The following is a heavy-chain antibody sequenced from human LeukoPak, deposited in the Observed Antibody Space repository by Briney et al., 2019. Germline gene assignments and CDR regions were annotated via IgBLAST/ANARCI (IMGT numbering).Heavy chain of an antibody. J-gene: IGHJ6*02. CDR2: IYYSGST. V-gene: IGHV4-59*01. D-gene: IGHD3-3*01. CDR1: GGSISSYS. CDR3: ARDQVDDFYGMDV. Sequence: PSETLSLTCTVSGGSISSYSWSWIRQPPGKGLEWIGYIYYSGSTNYNPSLKSRVTISVDTSKNQFSLKLSSVTAADTAVYYCARDQVDDFYGMDVWGQGTTVTVSS.